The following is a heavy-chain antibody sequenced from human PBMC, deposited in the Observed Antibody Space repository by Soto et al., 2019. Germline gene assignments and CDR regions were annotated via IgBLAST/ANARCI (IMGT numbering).Heavy chain of an antibody. D-gene: IGHD6-13*01. V-gene: IGHV6-1*01. CDR2: TYYRSKWYN. CDR1: GDSFSSNIAA. J-gene: IGHJ6*02. Sequence: QTLSLTFAISGDSFSSNIAAWNWIRQSPSRGLEWLGRTYYRSKWYNDYSVSVKSRITINPDTSKNQFSLQLNSVTPEDTAVYYCAREGVAVAGTIYYGMDVWGQGTTVTASS. CDR3: AREGVAVAGTIYYGMDV.